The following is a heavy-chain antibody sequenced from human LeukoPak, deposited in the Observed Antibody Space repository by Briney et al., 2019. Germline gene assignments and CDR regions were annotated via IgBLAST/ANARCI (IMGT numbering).Heavy chain of an antibody. Sequence: GGSLRLSCAASGFTFSDYAMHWVRQAPGKELEYVSAISSNGGSIHYANSVKGRFTISRDNAKNAVYLHMNSLRPEDTAIYYCARDKVEGPTKFDSWGQGIRVTVSS. D-gene: IGHD5-24*01. CDR2: ISSNGGSI. V-gene: IGHV3-64*01. CDR1: GFTFSDYA. CDR3: ARDKVEGPTKFDS. J-gene: IGHJ5*01.